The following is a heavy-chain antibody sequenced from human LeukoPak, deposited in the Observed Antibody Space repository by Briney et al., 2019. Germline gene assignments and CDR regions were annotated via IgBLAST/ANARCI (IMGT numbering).Heavy chain of an antibody. CDR3: ARGDPPVYDSSGSTFDY. V-gene: IGHV4-34*01. CDR2: INHSGST. CDR1: GGSFSGYY. D-gene: IGHD3-22*01. Sequence: PSETLSLTCAVYGGSFSGYYWSWIRQPPGKGLEWIGEINHSGSTNYNPSLKSRVTISVDTSKNQFSLKLSSVTAADTAVYYCARGDPPVYDSSGSTFDYWAREPWSPSPQ. J-gene: IGHJ4*02.